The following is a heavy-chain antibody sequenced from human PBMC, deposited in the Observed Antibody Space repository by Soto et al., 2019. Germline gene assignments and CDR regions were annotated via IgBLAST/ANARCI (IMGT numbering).Heavy chain of an antibody. CDR1: GYTFSSYG. CDR3: ARDSSEWGMAGRLDY. Sequence: PGESLKISCAASGYTFSSYGMHWVRQAPGKGLEWVAVISYAGSNIYYADSVKGRFTISRDNSKNTLYLHLNGLRAEDTAVYYCARDSSEWGMAGRLDYWGQGTPVTVSS. J-gene: IGHJ4*02. CDR2: ISYAGSNI. V-gene: IGHV3-30*03. D-gene: IGHD6-6*01.